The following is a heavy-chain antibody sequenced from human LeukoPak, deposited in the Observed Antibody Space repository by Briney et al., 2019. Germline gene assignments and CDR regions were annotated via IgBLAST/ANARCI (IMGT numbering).Heavy chain of an antibody. Sequence: PSETLSLTCAVSGGSIGINNWWSWVRQPPGKGLEWIGEIYYNGNTNYNPSLKSRVTISVDRSKNQFSLKVTSVTAADTAVYYCAGAAALTNWFDPWGQGTLVTVSS. D-gene: IGHD6-13*01. CDR1: GGSIGINNW. V-gene: IGHV4-4*02. CDR3: AGAAALTNWFDP. CDR2: IYYNGNT. J-gene: IGHJ5*02.